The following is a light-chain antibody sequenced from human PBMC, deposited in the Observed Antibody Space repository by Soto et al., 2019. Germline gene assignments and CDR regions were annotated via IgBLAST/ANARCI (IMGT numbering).Light chain of an antibody. CDR3: QSYDSSLSGSV. V-gene: IGLV1-40*01. J-gene: IGLJ2*01. Sequence: QSVLTQPPSVSGAPEQRVTISFTGISSNIGADYDVHWYQQLPGTAPKLRIFGDTNRPSGVPDRFARAKSVTSASLASTGLQADDEADDYFQSYDSSLSGSVFGGGTKLTVL. CDR2: GDT. CDR1: SSNIGADYD.